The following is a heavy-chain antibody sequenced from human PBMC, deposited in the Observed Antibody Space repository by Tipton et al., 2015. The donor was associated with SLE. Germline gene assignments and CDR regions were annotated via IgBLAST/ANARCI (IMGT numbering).Heavy chain of an antibody. V-gene: IGHV3-30*02. D-gene: IGHD1-7*01. CDR2: IRYDGSNK. CDR3: AKGRYNWNYAGYFDY. CDR1: GFTFSSYG. J-gene: IGHJ4*02. Sequence: SLRLSCAASGFTFSSYGMHWVRQAPGKGLEWVAFIRYDGSNKYYADSVKGRFTISRDNSKNTLYLQMNSLRAEDTAVYYCAKGRYNWNYAGYFDYWGQGTLVTVSS.